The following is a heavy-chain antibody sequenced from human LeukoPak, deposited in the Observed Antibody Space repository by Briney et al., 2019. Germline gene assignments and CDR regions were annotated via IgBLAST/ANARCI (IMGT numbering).Heavy chain of an antibody. D-gene: IGHD4-17*01. CDR3: AREDYGDYGWFDP. CDR1: GFTFSAYG. Sequence: GGSVRLSCAASGFTFSAYGMSWVRQAPGKGLEWVSAISGNGDYTYYADSVKGRFTISRDNAKNSLYLQMNSLRAEDTAVYYCAREDYGDYGWFDPWGQGTLVTVSS. V-gene: IGHV3-21*01. CDR2: ISGNGDYT. J-gene: IGHJ5*02.